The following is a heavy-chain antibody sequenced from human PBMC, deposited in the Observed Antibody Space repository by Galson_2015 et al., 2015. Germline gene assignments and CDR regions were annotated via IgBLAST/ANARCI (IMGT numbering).Heavy chain of an antibody. D-gene: IGHD1-14*01. CDR3: AKDEPLDY. J-gene: IGHJ4*02. CDR1: GFTFSSYG. Sequence: SLRLSCAASGFTFSSYGMHWVRQAPGKGLEWVAVVSYDGSNKYYADSVKGRFTISRDNSKNTLYLQMNSLRAEDTAVYYCAKDEPLDYWGQGTLVTVSS. V-gene: IGHV3-30*18. CDR2: VSYDGSNK.